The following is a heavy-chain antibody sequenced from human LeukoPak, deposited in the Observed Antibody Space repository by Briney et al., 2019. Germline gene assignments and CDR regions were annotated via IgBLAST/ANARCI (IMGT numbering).Heavy chain of an antibody. V-gene: IGHV3-23*01. Sequence: GGSLRLSCLASGFTVSTYAMSWVRQAPGKGREWVSGISGGGGITYCADSVKGRFTISKDNSKNTLSLQMNSLRAEDTAVYYCAKGSTTGTTGGSFDPWGQGALVTVSS. D-gene: IGHD1-1*01. J-gene: IGHJ5*02. CDR2: ISGGGGIT. CDR3: AKGSTTGTTGGSFDP. CDR1: GFTVSTYA.